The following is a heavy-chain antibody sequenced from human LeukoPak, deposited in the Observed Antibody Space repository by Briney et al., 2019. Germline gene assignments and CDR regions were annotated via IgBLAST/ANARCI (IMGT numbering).Heavy chain of an antibody. CDR3: ARFSGAGGSNYFDY. V-gene: IGHV4-59*01. CDR1: GGSISSYY. CDR2: ISYSGST. Sequence: PSETLSLTCTVSGGSISSYYWSWIRQPPGKGLEWIACISYSGSTKYNPSLKSRVTISVDTSKNQFSLKLSSVTAADTAVYYCARFSGAGGSNYFDYWGQGTLVTVSS. J-gene: IGHJ4*02. D-gene: IGHD3-10*01.